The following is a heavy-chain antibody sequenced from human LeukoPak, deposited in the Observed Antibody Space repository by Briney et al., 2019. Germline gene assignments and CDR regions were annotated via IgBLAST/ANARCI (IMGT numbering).Heavy chain of an antibody. CDR1: GLIFRSYG. CDR2: ISYDGSNK. Sequence: GGSLRLSCAASGLIFRSYGMHWVRQAPGKGLEWVAVISYDGSNKYYADSVKGRFTISRDNSKNTLYLQMNSLRAEDTAVYYCARVYTMIVVVDYWGQGTLVTVSS. V-gene: IGHV3-30*03. J-gene: IGHJ4*02. CDR3: ARVYTMIVVVDY. D-gene: IGHD3-22*01.